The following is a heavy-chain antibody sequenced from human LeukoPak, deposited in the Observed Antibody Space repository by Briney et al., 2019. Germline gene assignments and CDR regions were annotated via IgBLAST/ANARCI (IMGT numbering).Heavy chain of an antibody. D-gene: IGHD2-2*01. CDR1: GGTFSSYA. CDR3: ARMHCSSTSCSRSRVVPPYFDY. V-gene: IGHV1-69*01. J-gene: IGHJ4*02. CDR2: IIPIFGTA. Sequence: SVKVSCKASGGTFSSYAISWVRQAPGQGLEWMGGIIPIFGTANYAQKFQGRVTITADESTSTAYMELSSLRSEDTAVYYCARMHCSSTSCSRSRVVPPYFDYWGQGTLVTVSS.